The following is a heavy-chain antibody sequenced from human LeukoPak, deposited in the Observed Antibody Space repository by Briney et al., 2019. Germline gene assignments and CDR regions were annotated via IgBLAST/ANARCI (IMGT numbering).Heavy chain of an antibody. D-gene: IGHD4-17*01. CDR3: ACGYGDYSPFDY. J-gene: IGHJ4*02. CDR1: GGSFSGYY. V-gene: IGHV4-34*01. Sequence: SETLSLTCAVYGGSFSGYYWSWIRQPPGKGLEWIGEINHSGSTNYNPSLKSRVTISVDTSKNQFSLKLSSVTAADSAVYYCACGYGDYSPFDYWGQGTLVTVSS. CDR2: INHSGST.